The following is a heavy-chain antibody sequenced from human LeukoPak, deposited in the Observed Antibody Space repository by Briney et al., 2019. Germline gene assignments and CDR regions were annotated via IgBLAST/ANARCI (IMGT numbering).Heavy chain of an antibody. J-gene: IGHJ4*02. V-gene: IGHV3-23*01. Sequence: GGSLRLSCAASGFTFSSYAMSWVRQAPGKGLEWVSAISDSGGSTYYADSVKGRFTISRDNSKNTLYLQMNSLRAEDTAVYYCARDPLGSSSRWKYFDYWGQGTLVTVSS. CDR2: ISDSGGST. D-gene: IGHD6-6*01. CDR3: ARDPLGSSSRWKYFDY. CDR1: GFTFSSYA.